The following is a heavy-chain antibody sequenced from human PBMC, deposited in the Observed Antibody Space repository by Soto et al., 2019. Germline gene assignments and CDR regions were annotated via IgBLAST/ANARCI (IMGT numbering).Heavy chain of an antibody. CDR2: IYYSGST. J-gene: IGHJ4*02. Sequence: SETLSLTCTFSGGSISSGDYYLSWIRQPPGKGLEWIGYIYYSGSTYYNPSLKSRVTISVDTSKNQFSLKLSSVTAADTAVYYCASTFDILTGFDYWGQGTLVTVSS. CDR1: GGSISSGDYY. V-gene: IGHV4-30-4*01. D-gene: IGHD3-9*01. CDR3: ASTFDILTGFDY.